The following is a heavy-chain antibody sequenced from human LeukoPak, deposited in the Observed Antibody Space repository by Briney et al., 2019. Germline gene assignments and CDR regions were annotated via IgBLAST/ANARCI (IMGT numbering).Heavy chain of an antibody. CDR2: IYYSGST. J-gene: IGHJ6*02. D-gene: IGHD1-26*01. Sequence: SETLSLTCTVSGGSISSYYWSWIRQPPGKGLEWIGYIYYSGSTNYNPSLKSRVTISVDTSKNQFSLKLSSVTAADTAVYYCARDHGGATQGYHYYYGMDVWGQGTTVTVSS. CDR3: ARDHGGATQGYHYYYGMDV. CDR1: GGSISSYY. V-gene: IGHV4-59*01.